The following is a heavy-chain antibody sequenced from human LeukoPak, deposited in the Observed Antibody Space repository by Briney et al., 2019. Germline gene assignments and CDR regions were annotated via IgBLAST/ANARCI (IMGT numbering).Heavy chain of an antibody. CDR3: AIGGGITMIVVVLDY. CDR1: GFTFSSYA. Sequence: GGSPRLSCAASGFTFSSYAMSWVRQAPGKGLEWVSAISGSGDSTYYADSVRGRFTISRDNSKNTLYLQMNSLRAEDTAVYYCAIGGGITMIVVVLDYWGQGTLVTVSS. D-gene: IGHD3-22*01. CDR2: ISGSGDST. J-gene: IGHJ4*02. V-gene: IGHV3-23*01.